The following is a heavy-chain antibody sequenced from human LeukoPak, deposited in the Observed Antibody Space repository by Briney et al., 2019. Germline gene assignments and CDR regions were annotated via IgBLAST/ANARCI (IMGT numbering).Heavy chain of an antibody. Sequence: GGSLRLSCAASGFTFNIYGMHSVRQAPGKGLEWVAGISYDEMYQYYADSVKGRFTISRDNSKNTLFLQMNSLLAEDTAIYYCAKDRDYYGSGSDYWGQGTLVTVSS. V-gene: IGHV3-30*18. J-gene: IGHJ4*02. CDR2: ISYDEMYQ. CDR1: GFTFNIYG. D-gene: IGHD3-10*01. CDR3: AKDRDYYGSGSDY.